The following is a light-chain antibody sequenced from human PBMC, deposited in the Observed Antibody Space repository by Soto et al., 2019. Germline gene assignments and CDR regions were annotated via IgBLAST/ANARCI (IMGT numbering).Light chain of an antibody. J-gene: IGKJ5*01. Sequence: IVLTQSPGTLSLSPGQSATLSCKAIQSVSSSYLAWYQQKPGQAPRLLIYGASGRATGIPDRFSGSGSGTDFTLTISRLEPEDFAVYYCQQYGTSPPITFGQGTRLEIK. V-gene: IGKV3-20*01. CDR1: QSVSSSY. CDR2: GAS. CDR3: QQYGTSPPIT.